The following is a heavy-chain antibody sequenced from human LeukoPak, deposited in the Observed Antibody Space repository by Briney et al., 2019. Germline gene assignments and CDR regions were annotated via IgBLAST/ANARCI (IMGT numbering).Heavy chain of an antibody. V-gene: IGHV3-21*01. J-gene: IGHJ4*02. CDR2: ISSSSSYI. CDR1: EFTFSSYS. CDR3: ARAYYGSGSYYVDY. Sequence: GGALRLSCAASEFTFSSYSMHWVRQAPGKGLEWVSSISSSSSYIYYADSVKGRFTISRDNAKNSLYLQTNSLIAEDTAVYYCARAYYGSGSYYVDYWGQGTLVIVSS. D-gene: IGHD3-10*01.